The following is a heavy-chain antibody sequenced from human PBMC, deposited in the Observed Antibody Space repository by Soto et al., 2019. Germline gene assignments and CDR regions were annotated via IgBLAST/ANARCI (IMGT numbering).Heavy chain of an antibody. CDR1: GYSFTSYW. D-gene: IGHD3-22*01. J-gene: IGHJ4*02. V-gene: IGHV5-51*01. Sequence: GESLKISCKGSGYSFTSYWIGWVRQMPGKGLEWMGIIYPGDSDTRYSPSFQGQVTISADKSSSTAYLQWSSLKASDTAMYYCARPATDYYDSSGYYYYFDYWGQGTLVTVSS. CDR3: ARPATDYYDSSGYYYYFDY. CDR2: IYPGDSDT.